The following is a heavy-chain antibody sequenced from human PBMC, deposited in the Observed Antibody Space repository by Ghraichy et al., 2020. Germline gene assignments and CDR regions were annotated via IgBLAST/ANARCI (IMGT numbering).Heavy chain of an antibody. CDR2: VSPSAST. D-gene: IGHD2-2*02. CDR1: GGSIRSGNYD. J-gene: IGHJ4*01. Sequence: SETLSLTCSVSGGSIRSGNYDWGWVRQPPGKGLEWLGSVSPSASTYYNPSLKSRVTTSVDMSKNHFSLKLSSVTAADTAVYYCARHQAKGHYLEYMGQNYIPSFDIWGHGTLLIVSS. CDR3: ARHQAKGHYLEYMGQNYIPSFDI. V-gene: IGHV4-39*07.